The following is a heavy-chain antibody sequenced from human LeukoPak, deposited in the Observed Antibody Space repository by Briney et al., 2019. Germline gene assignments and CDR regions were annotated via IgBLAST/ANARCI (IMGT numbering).Heavy chain of an antibody. V-gene: IGHV3-73*01. CDR1: GFTFSGSA. CDR3: ARHLEDIDY. J-gene: IGHJ4*02. CDR2: IRSKANSYAT. Sequence: PGGSQKLSCAASGFTFSGSAMHWVRQASGKGLEWVGRIRSKANSYATAYAASVKGRFTISRDDSKNTAYLQMNSLKTEDTAVYYCARHLEDIDYWGQGTLVTVSS. D-gene: IGHD1-1*01.